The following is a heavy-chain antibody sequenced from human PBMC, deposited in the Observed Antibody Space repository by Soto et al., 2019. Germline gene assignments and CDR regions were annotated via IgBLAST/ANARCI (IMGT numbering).Heavy chain of an antibody. V-gene: IGHV4-39*07. CDR1: GGSVRGSLYY. CDR2: IFYRGHT. CDR3: AKNHKTTYEVYF. J-gene: IGHJ4*02. D-gene: IGHD4-17*01. Sequence: SETLSLTCTVSGGSVRGSLYYWGWIRQPPGKGLEWIGNIFYRGHTYHNPSLKSRGTISVDTSKNQFSLRLSSVTVEDTAVYYCAKNHKTTYEVYFWGQGTRVTVSS.